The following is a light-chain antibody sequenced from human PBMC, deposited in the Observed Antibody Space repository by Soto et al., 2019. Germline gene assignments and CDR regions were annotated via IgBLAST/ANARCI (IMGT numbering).Light chain of an antibody. CDR3: VLYMGSGSML. V-gene: IGLV8-61*01. Sequence: QTVVTQEPSFSVSPGGTVTLTCGLNSGSVSTDYYPSWYQQTPGQPPHTLIYNTNTRSSGVPDRFSGSILGNRAALTITGAQADDESHYYRVLYMGSGSMLFGGGTKLTVL. CDR1: SGSVSTDYY. CDR2: NTN. J-gene: IGLJ2*01.